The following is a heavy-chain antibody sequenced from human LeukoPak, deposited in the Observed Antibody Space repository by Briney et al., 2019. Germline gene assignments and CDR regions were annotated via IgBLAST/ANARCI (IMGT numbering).Heavy chain of an antibody. CDR3: ARAVTVVTNNWFDP. Sequence: GGSLRLSCTASGFTFTTYAMSWVRQAPGKGLEWVSSISSSSSYIYYADSVKGRFTISRDNAKNSLYLQMNSLRAEDTAVYYCARAVTVVTNNWFDPWGQGTLVTVSS. CDR2: ISSSSSYI. CDR1: GFTFTTYA. D-gene: IGHD4-23*01. V-gene: IGHV3-21*01. J-gene: IGHJ5*02.